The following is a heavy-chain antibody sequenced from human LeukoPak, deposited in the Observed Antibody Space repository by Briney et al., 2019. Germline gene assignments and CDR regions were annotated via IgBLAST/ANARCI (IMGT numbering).Heavy chain of an antibody. V-gene: IGHV3-30-3*01. D-gene: IGHD3-3*01. CDR3: ASTTYYDFWSGYLNY. Sequence: PGRSLRLSCAASGFTFSSYAMHWVRQAPGKGLEWVAVISYDRSNKYYADSVKGRFTISRDNSKNTLYLQMNSLRAEDTAVYYCASTTYYDFWSGYLNYWGQGTLVTVSS. CDR1: GFTFSSYA. J-gene: IGHJ4*02. CDR2: ISYDRSNK.